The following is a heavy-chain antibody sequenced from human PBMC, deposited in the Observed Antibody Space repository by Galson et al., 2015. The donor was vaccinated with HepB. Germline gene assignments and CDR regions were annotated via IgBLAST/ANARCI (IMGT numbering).Heavy chain of an antibody. V-gene: IGHV3-33*01. Sequence: SLRLSCAASGFTFSNYGMHWVRQAPGKGLEWVAVIWIDGSNKDCLDSVRGRFTISRDNSKNMLFLEMNSLRDEDTAAYYCARSPSRSWHDGFDIWGQGTMVTVSS. CDR2: IWIDGSNK. D-gene: IGHD6-13*01. J-gene: IGHJ3*02. CDR1: GFTFSNYG. CDR3: ARSPSRSWHDGFDI.